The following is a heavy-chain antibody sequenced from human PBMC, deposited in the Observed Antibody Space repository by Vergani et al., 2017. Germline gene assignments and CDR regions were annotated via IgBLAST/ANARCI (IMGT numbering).Heavy chain of an antibody. Sequence: QVQLVQSGAELKKPGASVSVSCKGSSHTFQTYGISWVRQAPGKGLEWMAWIRPYTGHTIYAQKFQDRVTMTADTSTNTAYMELRSLRSDDTAVYYCARKYCSGGSCYSHYYYYGMDVWGQGTTVTVSS. J-gene: IGHJ6*02. CDR1: SHTFQTYG. V-gene: IGHV1-18*01. CDR2: IRPYTGHT. D-gene: IGHD2-15*01. CDR3: ARKYCSGGSCYSHYYYYGMDV.